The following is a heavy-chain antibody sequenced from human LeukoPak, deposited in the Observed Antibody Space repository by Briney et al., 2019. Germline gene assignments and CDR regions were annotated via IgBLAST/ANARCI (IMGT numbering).Heavy chain of an antibody. D-gene: IGHD3-22*01. Sequence: SLXXTXXGGSITSXFYXXSWXRQXXXXGXEXIGYIDYSGSTNYNPSLKSRVTISVDTSKNQFSLMLSSVTAADTAVYYCARRDWSSSYLYFDYWGQGTLVTVSS. J-gene: IGHJ4*02. CDR1: GGSITSXFYX. CDR2: IDYSGST. CDR3: ARRDWSSSYLYFDY. V-gene: IGHV4-30-4*08.